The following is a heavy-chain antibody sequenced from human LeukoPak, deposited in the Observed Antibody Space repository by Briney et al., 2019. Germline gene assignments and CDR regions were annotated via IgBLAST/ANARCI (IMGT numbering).Heavy chain of an antibody. J-gene: IGHJ3*02. D-gene: IGHD5-24*01. V-gene: IGHV3-7*01. CDR1: GFSFRSHW. CDR2: RKPDGSDK. Sequence: GGSLRLSCVGSGFSFRSHWVNWVRQSPGKGLEWVANRKPDGSDKYYVDSARGRFTVSRDNAKNSAFLQMNSLRAEDTAIYYCATISAQTFDIWGQGTLVSVSS. CDR3: ATISAQTFDI.